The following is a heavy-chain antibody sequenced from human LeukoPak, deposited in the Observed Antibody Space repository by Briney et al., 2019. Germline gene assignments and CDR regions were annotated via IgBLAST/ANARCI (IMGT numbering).Heavy chain of an antibody. CDR1: GYTFIGYY. J-gene: IGHJ3*02. Sequence: ASVKVSCKASGYTFIGYYMHWVRQAPGQGLEWMGWINPNSGGTNYAQKFQGRVTMTRDTSISTAHMELSRLRSDDTAVYYCASRTATYYYDSGDGFDIWGQGTMVTVSS. CDR2: INPNSGGT. CDR3: ASRTATYYYDSGDGFDI. D-gene: IGHD3-22*01. V-gene: IGHV1-2*02.